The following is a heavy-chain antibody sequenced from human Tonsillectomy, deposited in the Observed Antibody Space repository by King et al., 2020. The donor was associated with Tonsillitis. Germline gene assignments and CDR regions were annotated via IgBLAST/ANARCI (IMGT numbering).Heavy chain of an antibody. V-gene: IGHV3-23*04. Sequence: VQLVESGGGLVQPGGSLRLSCAASGFTFSSYAMSWVRQAPGKGLEWVSVISGSGVSTYYADSVQGRFTISRDHSKNTLYLQMNSLRAEDTAVYYCAKDHGKGYCTNGVCYNFDYWGPGTLVTVSS. CDR2: ISGSGVST. D-gene: IGHD2-8*01. CDR1: GFTFSSYA. J-gene: IGHJ4*02. CDR3: AKDHGKGYCTNGVCYNFDY.